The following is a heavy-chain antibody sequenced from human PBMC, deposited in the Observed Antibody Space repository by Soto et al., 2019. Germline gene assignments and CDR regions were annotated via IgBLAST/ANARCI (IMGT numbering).Heavy chain of an antibody. J-gene: IGHJ4*02. Sequence: QVQLVQSGAEVKKPGSSVKVSCKVSGGTFNTYTITWVRQAPGQGLEWMGRIIPLFALANPAQKFQDRVTITADKSKDTAFMEITSLRSEDTAFYYCIFDVKTGVVFFDYWGQGTLLTVSS. CDR2: IIPLFALA. D-gene: IGHD2-21*01. V-gene: IGHV1-69*02. CDR1: GGTFNTYT. CDR3: IFDVKTGVVFFDY.